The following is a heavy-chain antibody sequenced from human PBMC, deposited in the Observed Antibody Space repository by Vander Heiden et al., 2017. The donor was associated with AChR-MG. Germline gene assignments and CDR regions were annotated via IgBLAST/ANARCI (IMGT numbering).Heavy chain of an antibody. CDR3: AREYCTNGVCSHYYYYYGMDV. CDR1: GYTFTSYA. J-gene: IGHJ6*02. D-gene: IGHD2-8*01. CDR2: INAGNGNT. V-gene: IGHV1-3*01. Sequence: QVQLVQSGAEVKKPGASVKVSCKASGYTFTSYAMHWVRQAPGQRLEWMGWINAGNGNTKYSQKFQGRVTITRDTSASTAYMELSSLRSEDTAVYYCAREYCTNGVCSHYYYYYGMDVWGQGTTVTVSS.